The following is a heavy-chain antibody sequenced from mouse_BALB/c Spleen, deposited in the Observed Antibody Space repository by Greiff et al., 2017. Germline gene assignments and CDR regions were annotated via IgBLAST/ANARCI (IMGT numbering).Heavy chain of an antibody. CDR1: GFTFSSFG. CDR2: ISSGSSTI. J-gene: IGHJ4*01. Sequence: VQLQQSGGGLVQPGGSRKLSCAASGFTFSSFGMHWVRQAPEKGLEWVAYISSGSSTIYYADTVKGRFTISRDNPKNTLFLQMTSLRSEDTAMYYCARGEVYYAMDYWGQGTSVTVSS. CDR3: ARGEVYYAMDY. V-gene: IGHV5-17*02.